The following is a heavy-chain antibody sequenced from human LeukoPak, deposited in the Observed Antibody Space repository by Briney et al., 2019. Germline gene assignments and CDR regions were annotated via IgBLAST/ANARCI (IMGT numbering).Heavy chain of an antibody. J-gene: IGHJ3*02. CDR3: AKAGIVVVENDAFDI. D-gene: IGHD2-21*01. CDR1: GYTFTSYG. V-gene: IGHV1-18*01. Sequence: ASVKVSCKASGYTFTSYGISWVRQAPGQGLEWMGWISAYNGNTNYAQKLQGRVTMATDTSTSTAYMELSRLRSDDTAVYYCAKAGIVVVENDAFDIWGQGTMVTVSS. CDR2: ISAYNGNT.